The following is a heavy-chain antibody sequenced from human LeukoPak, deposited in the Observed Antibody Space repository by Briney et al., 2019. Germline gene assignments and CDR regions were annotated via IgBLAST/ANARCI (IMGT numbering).Heavy chain of an antibody. J-gene: IGHJ4*02. D-gene: IGHD4-17*01. CDR1: GYTFTSYG. CDR3: ARAGDYVRGGDFDY. Sequence: ASVKVSCKASGYTFTSYGISWVRQAPGQGLEWMGWISAYNGNTNYAQKLQGRVTMTTDRSTSTAYMELRSLSSADTAGYYCARAGDYVRGGDFDYWGQGTLVTVSS. CDR2: ISAYNGNT. V-gene: IGHV1-18*01.